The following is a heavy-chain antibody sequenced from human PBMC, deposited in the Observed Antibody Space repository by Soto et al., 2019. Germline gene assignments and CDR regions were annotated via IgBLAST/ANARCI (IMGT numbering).Heavy chain of an antibody. V-gene: IGHV3-20*01. J-gene: IGHJ3*02. CDR2: INWNGGST. D-gene: IGHD1-26*01. CDR1: GFTFDDYG. CDR3: ARARESAGAYAFDI. Sequence: GGSLRLSCAASGFTFDDYGMSWVRQAPGKGLEWVSGINWNGGSTGYADSWKGRFTISRDNAKNSLYLQMNSLGAEDTALYHCARARESAGAYAFDIWGQGTMVTVSS.